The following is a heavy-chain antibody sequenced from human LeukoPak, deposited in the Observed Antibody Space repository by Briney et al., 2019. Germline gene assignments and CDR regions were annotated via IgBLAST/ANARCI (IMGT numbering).Heavy chain of an antibody. CDR3: AGHGRVGVSGSYPDFDY. V-gene: IGHV4-39*01. CDR2: IYNRGST. Sequence: PSEALSLTCTVSGGSISSSSYYWGWSRQPPGKGLEWIGNIYNRGSTYYNPSVKSRVTISVDTSKNQFSLKLSSVTAADTAVYYCAGHGRVGVSGSYPDFDYWGQGTLVTV. J-gene: IGHJ4*02. CDR1: GGSISSSSYY. D-gene: IGHD1-26*01.